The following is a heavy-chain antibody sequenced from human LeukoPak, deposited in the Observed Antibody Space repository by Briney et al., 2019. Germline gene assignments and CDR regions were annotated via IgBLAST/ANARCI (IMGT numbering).Heavy chain of an antibody. V-gene: IGHV3-30*04. D-gene: IGHD5-24*01. CDR3: ARPPVEMATYNAGGFDY. J-gene: IGHJ4*02. Sequence: QSGGSLRLSCAASGFTFSSYAMHWVRQAPGKGLEWVAVISYDGSNKYYADSVKGRFTISRDNSKNTLYLQMNSLRAEDTAVYYCARPPVEMATYNAGGFDYWGQGTLVTVSS. CDR1: GFTFSSYA. CDR2: ISYDGSNK.